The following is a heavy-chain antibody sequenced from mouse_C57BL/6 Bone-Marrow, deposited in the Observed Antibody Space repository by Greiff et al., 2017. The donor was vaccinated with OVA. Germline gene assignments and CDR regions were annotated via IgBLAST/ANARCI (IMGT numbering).Heavy chain of an antibody. V-gene: IGHV5-17*01. Sequence: EVKLMEPGGGLVKPGGSLKLSCAASGFTFSDYGMHWVRQAPEKGLEWVAYISSGSSTIYYADTVKGRFTISRDNAKNTLFLQMTSLRSEDTAMYYCAGCVYSNPFAYCGQGTLVTVTA. CDR1: GFTFSDYG. D-gene: IGHD2-5*01. J-gene: IGHJ3*01. CDR3: AGCVYSNPFAY. CDR2: ISSGSSTI.